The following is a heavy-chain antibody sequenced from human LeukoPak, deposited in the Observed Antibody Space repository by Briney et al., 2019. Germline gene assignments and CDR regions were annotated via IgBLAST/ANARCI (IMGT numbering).Heavy chain of an antibody. D-gene: IGHD1-26*01. CDR1: GFTVNHYY. J-gene: IGHJ4*02. CDR3: ARDVGGSYYFNY. V-gene: IGHV3-66*01. Sequence: GGPLRLSCAASGFTVNHYYMSWVRQPPGRGLEWVSIIYSGGSTYYADSVKGRFTISRDSSKNTLYLQMNSLRAEDTAMYYCARDVGGSYYFNYWGQGTLVTVSS. CDR2: IYSGGST.